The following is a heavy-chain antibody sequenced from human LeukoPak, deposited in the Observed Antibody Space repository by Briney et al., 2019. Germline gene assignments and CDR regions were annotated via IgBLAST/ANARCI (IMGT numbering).Heavy chain of an antibody. CDR3: AKDLRCTDGSCKYFES. CDR1: GFTFSSYG. Sequence: GRSLRLSCAASGFTFSSYGIHWVRQAPGKGLEWVAVISYDGSNKYYADSVKGRFTISRDNSKNTLYLHMDSLRAEDTALYYCAKDLRCTDGSCKYFESWGQGTLVTVSS. V-gene: IGHV3-30*18. J-gene: IGHJ4*02. D-gene: IGHD2-15*01. CDR2: ISYDGSNK.